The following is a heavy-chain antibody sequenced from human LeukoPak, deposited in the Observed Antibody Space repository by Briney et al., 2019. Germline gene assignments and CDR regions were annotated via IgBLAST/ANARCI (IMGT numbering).Heavy chain of an antibody. CDR3: ARTYSSSSRGAFDI. V-gene: IGHV4-34*01. J-gene: IGHJ3*02. CDR1: GGSFSGYY. Sequence: SETLSLTCAVYGGSFSGYYWSWIRQPPGKGLEWIGEINHSGSTNYNPSLKSRVTISVDTSKNQFSLKLSSVTAADTAVYYCARTYSSSSRGAFDIWGQGTMVTVSS. D-gene: IGHD6-6*01. CDR2: INHSGST.